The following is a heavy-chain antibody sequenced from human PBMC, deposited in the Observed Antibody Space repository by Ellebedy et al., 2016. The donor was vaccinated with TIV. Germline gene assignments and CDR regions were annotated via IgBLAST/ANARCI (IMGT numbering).Heavy chain of an antibody. CDR2: IIPIFGTA. CDR1: GGTFSSYA. V-gene: IGHV1-69*13. CDR3: ARGTPRRYYGSGSYQNWFDP. J-gene: IGHJ5*02. D-gene: IGHD3-10*01. Sequence: SVKVSXXASGGTFSSYAISWVRQAPGQGLEWMGGIIPIFGTANYAQKFQGRVTITADESTSTAYMELSSLRSEDTAVYYCARGTPRRYYGSGSYQNWFDPWGQGTLVTVSS.